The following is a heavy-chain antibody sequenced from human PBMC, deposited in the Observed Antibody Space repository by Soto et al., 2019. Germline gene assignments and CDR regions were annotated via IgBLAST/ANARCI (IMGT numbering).Heavy chain of an antibody. Sequence: EVQLVESGGGLVQRGGSLRLSCAASGFTFRSYSMNWVRQAPGKGLEWVSYSSSSSGIIYYVDSVKGRFTVSRDNAKNSLYLQMNSLRDDDPAVYYCARDEGYSSSVAYWGQGILVTVSS. CDR2: SSSSSGII. D-gene: IGHD6-6*01. J-gene: IGHJ4*02. CDR1: GFTFRSYS. V-gene: IGHV3-48*02. CDR3: ARDEGYSSSVAY.